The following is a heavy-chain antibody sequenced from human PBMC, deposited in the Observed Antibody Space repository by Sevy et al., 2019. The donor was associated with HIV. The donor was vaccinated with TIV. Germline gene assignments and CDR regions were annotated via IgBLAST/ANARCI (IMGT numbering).Heavy chain of an antibody. Sequence: GESLKISCAGSGFIFSNFWMTWVRQGPGKGLEWVAIIWSDGAYQYHGDSVKGRFTISRDNSKNTLYLQMNNVRVEDTAVYYCARGGYYYDNAAYYALDSWGQGTLVTVSS. J-gene: IGHJ4*02. D-gene: IGHD3-22*01. V-gene: IGHV3-33*08. CDR3: ARGGYYYDNAAYYALDS. CDR2: IWSDGAYQ. CDR1: GFIFSNFW.